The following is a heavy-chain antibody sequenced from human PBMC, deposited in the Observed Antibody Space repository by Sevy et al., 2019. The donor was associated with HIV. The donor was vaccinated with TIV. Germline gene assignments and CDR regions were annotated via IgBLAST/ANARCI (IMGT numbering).Heavy chain of an antibody. D-gene: IGHD3-22*01. CDR2: IYPPDSDI. J-gene: IGHJ4*02. CDR1: GYRFTSYW. Sequence: GESLKISCKGSGYRFTSYWIAWVRQMPGKGLEWMGIIYPPDSDIRYSPSLQGQVTISVDKSISTAYLQWSSLKASDTAMYFCARRAYDTTGYPQYYFDYWGPGTLVTVSS. V-gene: IGHV5-51*01. CDR3: ARRAYDTTGYPQYYFDY.